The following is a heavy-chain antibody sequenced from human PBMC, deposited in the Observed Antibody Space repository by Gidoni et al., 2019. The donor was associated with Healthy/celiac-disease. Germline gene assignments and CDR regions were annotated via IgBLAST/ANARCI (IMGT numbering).Heavy chain of an antibody. CDR1: GFTFDAYA. D-gene: IGHD3-22*01. CDR3: AKGRPADYYDSSGYYYPHFDY. J-gene: IGHJ4*02. V-gene: IGHV3-9*01. Sequence: EVQLVESGGGLVQPGRSLRLSCSASGFTFDAYAMHWVRQAPGKGLEWVSGIGWNSGNIGYADSVKGRFTIARDNARNSLYLQMNSLRAEDTALYYCAKGRPADYYDSSGYYYPHFDYWGQGTLVTVSS. CDR2: IGWNSGNI.